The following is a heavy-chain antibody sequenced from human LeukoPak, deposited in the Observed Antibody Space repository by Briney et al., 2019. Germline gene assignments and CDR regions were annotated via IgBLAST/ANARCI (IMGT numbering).Heavy chain of an antibody. J-gene: IGHJ5*02. Sequence: GESLKISRKGSGYSFTNYWIGWVRQMPGKGLEWVGIIYPGDSDTRYSPSFQGQVTISADKSITTAYLQWSSLKASDTAMYYCARRMVRGVIISWFDPWGQGTLVTVSS. V-gene: IGHV5-51*01. CDR3: ARRMVRGVIISWFDP. CDR1: GYSFTNYW. D-gene: IGHD3-10*01. CDR2: IYPGDSDT.